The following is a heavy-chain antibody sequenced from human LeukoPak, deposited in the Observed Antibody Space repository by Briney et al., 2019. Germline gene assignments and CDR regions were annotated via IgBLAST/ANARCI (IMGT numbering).Heavy chain of an antibody. CDR3: AGVYRYDRLTIVHSRGIAV. V-gene: IGHV1-58*02. D-gene: IGHD5-18*01. CDR1: GVTSTSSA. J-gene: IGHJ6*01. Sequence: GASVKGSCTASGVTSTSSAMQWVRPARGHCLEWIGWIAAGSGNTNYAQNYQERVTITRDMSTSTAYMELSSLRAEDTAVYYCAGVYRYDRLTIVHSRGIAVWGQGTTVTVSS. CDR2: IAAGSGNT.